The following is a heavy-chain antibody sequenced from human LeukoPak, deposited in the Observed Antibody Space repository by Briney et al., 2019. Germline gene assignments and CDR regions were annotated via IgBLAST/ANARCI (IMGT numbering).Heavy chain of an antibody. CDR3: AKDGHYYDSSGYYLDY. Sequence: GGSLRLSCAASGFTFDDYAMHWVRQAPGKGLEWVSGISWNSGSIGYADSVKGRFTVSRDNAKNSLYLQMNSLRAEDTALYYCAKDGHYYDSSGYYLDYWGQGTLVTVSS. CDR2: ISWNSGSI. CDR1: GFTFDDYA. V-gene: IGHV3-9*01. D-gene: IGHD3-22*01. J-gene: IGHJ4*02.